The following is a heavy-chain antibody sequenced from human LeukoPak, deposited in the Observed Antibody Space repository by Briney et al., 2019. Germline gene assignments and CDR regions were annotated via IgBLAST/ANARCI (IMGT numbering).Heavy chain of an antibody. J-gene: IGHJ4*02. D-gene: IGHD3-16*02. CDR3: ARGSLNDYVWGSYRPYFDY. CDR2: INHSGST. CDR1: GGSFSGYY. V-gene: IGHV4-34*01. Sequence: PSETLSLTCAVYGGSFSGYYWSWIRQLPGKGLEWIGEINHSGSTNYNPSLKSRVTISVDTSKNQFSLKLSSVTAADTAVYYCARGSLNDYVWGSYRPYFDYWGQGTLVTVSS.